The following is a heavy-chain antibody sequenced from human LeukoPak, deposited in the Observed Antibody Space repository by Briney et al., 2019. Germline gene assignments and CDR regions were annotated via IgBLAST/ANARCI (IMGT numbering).Heavy chain of an antibody. CDR3: AREGSSGGWFDP. Sequence: SETLSLTCTVSGGSISSYYWSWIRQPPGKGLEWIGYIYYSGSTNYNPSLKSRVTISVDTSKNQFSLKLSSVTAADTAAYYCAREGSSGGWFDPWGQGTLVTVSS. V-gene: IGHV4-59*01. J-gene: IGHJ5*02. CDR1: GGSISSYY. CDR2: IYYSGST. D-gene: IGHD6-13*01.